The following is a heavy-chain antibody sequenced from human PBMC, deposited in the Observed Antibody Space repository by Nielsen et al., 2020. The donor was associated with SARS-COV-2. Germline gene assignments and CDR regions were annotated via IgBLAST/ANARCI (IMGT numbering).Heavy chain of an antibody. V-gene: IGHV3-21*01. CDR2: ISSSSSYI. J-gene: IGHJ4*02. CDR1: GFTVSSNY. CDR3: ASSSD. Sequence: GESLKISCAASGFTVSSNYMSWVRQAPGKGLEWVSSISSSSSYIYYAESVKGRFTISRDNAKNSLYLQMNSLRAEDTAVYYCASSSDWGQGTLVTVSS.